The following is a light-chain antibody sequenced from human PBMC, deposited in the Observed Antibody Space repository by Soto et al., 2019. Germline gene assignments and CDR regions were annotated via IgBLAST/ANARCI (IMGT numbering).Light chain of an antibody. CDR2: DVS. Sequence: QSALTQPASVSGSPGQSITISCTGTSSDVGGYNYVSWYQQHPGKASKLMIYDVSNRPSGVSYRFSGSKSCNTASLTISGLQAEDEADYYCSSYTSSSTGVFGTGTKVTVL. CDR3: SSYTSSSTGV. V-gene: IGLV2-14*01. J-gene: IGLJ1*01. CDR1: SSDVGGYNY.